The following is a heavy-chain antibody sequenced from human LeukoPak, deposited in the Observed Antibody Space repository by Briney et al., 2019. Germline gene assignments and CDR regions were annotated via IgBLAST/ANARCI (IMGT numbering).Heavy chain of an antibody. CDR3: ARDRSQNGYGPFDY. V-gene: IGHV4-59*01. Sequence: SETLSLTCTVSGGSLSSYYWSWIRQPPGKGLEWIGYIYYSGSTNYNPSLKSRVTISVDTSKNQFSLKLSSVTAADTAVYYCARDRSQNGYGPFDYWGQGTLVTVSS. D-gene: IGHD5-12*01. CDR2: IYYSGST. J-gene: IGHJ4*02. CDR1: GGSLSSYY.